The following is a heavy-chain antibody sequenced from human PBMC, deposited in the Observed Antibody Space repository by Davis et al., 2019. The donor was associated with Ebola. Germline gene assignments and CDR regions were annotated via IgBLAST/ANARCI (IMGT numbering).Heavy chain of an antibody. CDR2: IYYSGST. D-gene: IGHD5-12*01. V-gene: IGHV4-39*01. CDR3: ASGGYSGYDGYFYD. Sequence: SETLSLTCTVSGASISANDYYWGWIRQPPGKGLEWVGTIYYSGSTDYNPSLESRVTISADTSKNQFSLKLTSVTAADTAVYYCASGGYSGYDGYFYDWGQGTLVTVSS. J-gene: IGHJ4*02. CDR1: GASISANDYY.